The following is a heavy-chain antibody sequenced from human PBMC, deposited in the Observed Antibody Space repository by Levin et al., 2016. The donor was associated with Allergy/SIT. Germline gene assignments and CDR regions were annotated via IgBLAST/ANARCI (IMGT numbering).Heavy chain of an antibody. CDR2: ISSSGSTI. CDR3: ARPVITDDAFDI. Sequence: VRQAPGKGLEWVSYISSSGSTIYYADSVKGRFTISRDNAKNSLYLQMNSLRAEDTAVYYCARPVITDDAFDIWGQGTMVTVSS. D-gene: IGHD3-22*01. J-gene: IGHJ3*02. V-gene: IGHV3-48*03.